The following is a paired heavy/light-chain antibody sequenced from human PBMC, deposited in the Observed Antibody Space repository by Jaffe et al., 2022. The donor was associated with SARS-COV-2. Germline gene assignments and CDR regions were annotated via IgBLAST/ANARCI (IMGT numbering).Heavy chain of an antibody. J-gene: IGHJ6*03. Sequence: QVQLVQSGAEVKKPGSSVKVSCKASGGTFSSYAISWVRQAPGQGLEWMGGIIPIFGTANYAQKFQGRVTITADESTSTAYMELSSLRSEDTAVYYCARGRGYSYGYQAYYYYMDVWGKGTTVTVSS. D-gene: IGHD5-18*01. CDR1: GGTFSSYA. CDR3: ARGRGYSYGYQAYYYYMDV. V-gene: IGHV1-69*01. CDR2: IIPIFGTA.
Light chain of an antibody. J-gene: IGLJ1*01. CDR2: DVS. CDR3: SSYTSSSTEV. CDR1: SSDVGGYNY. Sequence: QSALTQPASVSGSPGQSITISCTGTSSDVGGYNYVSWYQQHPGKAPKLMIYDVSNRPSGVSNRFSGSKSGNTASLTISGLQAEDEADYYCSSYTSSSTEVFGTGTKVTVL. V-gene: IGLV2-14*01.